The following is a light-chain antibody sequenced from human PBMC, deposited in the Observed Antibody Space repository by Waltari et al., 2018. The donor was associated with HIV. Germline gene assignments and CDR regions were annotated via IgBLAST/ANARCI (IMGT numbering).Light chain of an antibody. Sequence: QSALTQPPSASGSPGQSVTISCTGTTSDVGVYRYVSWYQHHPGKAPKLIIYDVSKRPSGVPDRFSGSRSGNTASLTVSGLQADDEADYYCKSYAGSNNPYVFGTGTKVTVL. V-gene: IGLV2-8*01. J-gene: IGLJ1*01. CDR1: TSDVGVYRY. CDR3: KSYAGSNNPYV. CDR2: DVS.